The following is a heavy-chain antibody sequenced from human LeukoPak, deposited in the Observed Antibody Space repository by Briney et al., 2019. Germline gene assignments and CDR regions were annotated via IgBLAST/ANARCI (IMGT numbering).Heavy chain of an antibody. CDR1: GFTFSDYG. J-gene: IGHJ5*02. D-gene: IGHD3-10*01. Sequence: PGGSLRLSCRASGFTFSDYGMHWVRQAPGKGLEWVAVMSYDGSNQYYADSVKGRFTISRDNSRNTLYLQMNSLRAEDTALYYCAKESYYYGSGMDPWGQGTLVTVSS. CDR2: MSYDGSNQ. V-gene: IGHV3-30*18. CDR3: AKESYYYGSGMDP.